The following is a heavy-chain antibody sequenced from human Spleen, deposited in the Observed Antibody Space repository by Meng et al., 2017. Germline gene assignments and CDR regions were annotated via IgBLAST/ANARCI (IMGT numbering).Heavy chain of an antibody. D-gene: IGHD6-13*01. CDR1: GGYISSGSSY. CDR2: ISTSGRT. CDR3: AREILASPVAGMRNILWYFDL. V-gene: IGHV4-61*02. J-gene: IGHJ2*01. Sequence: SETLSLTCTVSGGYISSGSSYWTWIRQPAGKGLEWIGRISTSGRTDYYPSLKSRVTISVDTSKNQFSLQLTSVTAADTAVYYCAREILASPVAGMRNILWYFDLWGRGTLVTVSS.